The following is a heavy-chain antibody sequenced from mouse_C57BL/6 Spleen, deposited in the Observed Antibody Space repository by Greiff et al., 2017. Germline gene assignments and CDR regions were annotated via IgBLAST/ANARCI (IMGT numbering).Heavy chain of an antibody. CDR2: FYPGSGSI. CDR3: AREKDWDGYSYYFDY. CDR1: GYTFTEYS. Sequence: VQLQQPGAELVKPGASVKLSCKASGYTFTEYSIHWVKQRSGQGLEWIGWFYPGSGSIKYNEKFKDKDTLTVDKSSSTVYLELSRLTSEDSAVSFYAREKDWDGYSYYFDYWGQGTTLTVSS. V-gene: IGHV1-62-2*01. J-gene: IGHJ2*01. D-gene: IGHD2-3*01.